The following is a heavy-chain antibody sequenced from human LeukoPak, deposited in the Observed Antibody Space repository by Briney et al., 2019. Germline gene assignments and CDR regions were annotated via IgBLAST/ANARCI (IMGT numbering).Heavy chain of an antibody. CDR3: AKDRSAAAGYSSDY. D-gene: IGHD6-13*01. Sequence: GGSLRLSCAASGFTFSSYSMNWVRQAPGKGLEWVSGISASGGSTFYADSVKGRFTISRDNSKNTLYLQMNSLRVEDTALYYCAKDRSAAAGYSSDYWGQGTLVTVSS. CDR2: ISASGGST. CDR1: GFTFSSYS. V-gene: IGHV3-23*01. J-gene: IGHJ4*02.